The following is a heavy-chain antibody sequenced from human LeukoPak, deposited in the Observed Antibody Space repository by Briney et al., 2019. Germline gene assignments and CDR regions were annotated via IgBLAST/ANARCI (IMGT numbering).Heavy chain of an antibody. Sequence: GGSLRLSCAASGFTFDDYAMHWVRQAPGKGLEWVSGISWNSGSIGYADSVKGRFTISRDNAKNSLYLQMNSLSAEDTALYYCAKGIDCSSTSCLFDYWGQGTLVTVSS. CDR2: ISWNSGSI. CDR1: GFTFDDYA. J-gene: IGHJ4*02. CDR3: AKGIDCSSTSCLFDY. V-gene: IGHV3-9*01. D-gene: IGHD2-2*01.